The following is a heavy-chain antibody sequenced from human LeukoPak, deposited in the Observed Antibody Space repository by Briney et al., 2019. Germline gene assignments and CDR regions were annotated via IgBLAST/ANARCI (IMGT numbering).Heavy chain of an antibody. D-gene: IGHD4-17*01. CDR3: AKGTGTFLYTMDV. CDR2: ISGSGSGT. V-gene: IGHV3-23*01. CDR1: GFTFSSYA. Sequence: GGSLRLSCAASGFTFSSYAMSWVRQAPGKGLEWVSGISGSGSGTYYADSVKGRFTISRDNSKSTLYLQMNSLRAEDTALYYCAKGTGTFLYTMDVWGQGTTVTVSS. J-gene: IGHJ6*02.